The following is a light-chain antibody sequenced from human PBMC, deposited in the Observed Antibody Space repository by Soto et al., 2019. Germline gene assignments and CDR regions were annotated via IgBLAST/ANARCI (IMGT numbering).Light chain of an antibody. CDR1: QSVISY. J-gene: IGKJ1*01. CDR2: DAS. V-gene: IGKV3-11*01. CDR3: RQRSNWPPT. Sequence: EIVLTQSPATLSLSPGERATLSCRASQSVISYLAWYQQKPGRAPRLLIYDASNRATGIPARFSGSGSGTDFTLTISSLEPEDFAVYYCRQRSNWPPTFGQGTKVDIK.